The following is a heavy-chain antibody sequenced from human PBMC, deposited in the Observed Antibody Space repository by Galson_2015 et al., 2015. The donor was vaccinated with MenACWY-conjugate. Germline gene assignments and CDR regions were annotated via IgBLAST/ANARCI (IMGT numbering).Heavy chain of an antibody. V-gene: IGHV3-48*01. D-gene: IGHD3-3*01. J-gene: IGHJ4*02. CDR2: ISTNSRTI. CDR3: ATSFWSGFPGY. CDR1: GFTFRQYA. Sequence: SLRLSCAVSGFTFRQYAMSWVRQAPGEGLEWVSYISTNSRTIYYADSVKGRFTSSRDNAKNSLYLQMNSLRAEDTAVYYCATSFWSGFPGYWGQGTLVTVSS.